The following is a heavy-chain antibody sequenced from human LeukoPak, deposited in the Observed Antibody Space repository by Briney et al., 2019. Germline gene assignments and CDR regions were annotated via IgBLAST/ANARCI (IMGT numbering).Heavy chain of an antibody. CDR2: IYYTGST. J-gene: IGHJ4*02. V-gene: IGHV4-39*07. Sequence: PSETLSLTCTVSGGSISSSSHYWGWIRQPPGKGLEWIGSIYYTGSTYYNPSLKSRVTISVDTSKNQFSLKLSSVTAADTAVYYCARYDFNKYFDYWGQGTLVAVSS. CDR1: GGSISSSSHY. CDR3: ARYDFNKYFDY. D-gene: IGHD3-3*01.